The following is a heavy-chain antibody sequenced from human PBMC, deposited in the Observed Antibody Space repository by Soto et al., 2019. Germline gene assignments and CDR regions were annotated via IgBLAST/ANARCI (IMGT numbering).Heavy chain of an antibody. Sequence: GESLKISCKASGFTFSSYSLGWVRHMPGKGLQWMGNIFSSDSSAKYSPSFVGQVTISVDRSINTAYMELSRLRSDDTAVYYCARAGGSGRVGYNWFDPWGQGTLVTVSS. CDR2: IFSSDSSA. J-gene: IGHJ5*02. CDR3: ARAGGSGRVGYNWFDP. CDR1: GFTFSSYS. D-gene: IGHD3-10*01. V-gene: IGHV5-51*01.